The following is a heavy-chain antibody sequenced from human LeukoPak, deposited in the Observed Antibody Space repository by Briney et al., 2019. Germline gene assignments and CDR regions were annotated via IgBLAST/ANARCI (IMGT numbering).Heavy chain of an antibody. CDR2: ITGGGDTT. Sequence: GGSLRLSCAASGFTFSSYAMTWVRQAPGKGLEWVSAITGGGDTTYYADSVRGRFTISRDNSKNTLYLQMNSLRAEDTAVYYCAKAHCSGGSCYDPFYDYWGQGTLVTVSS. D-gene: IGHD2-15*01. V-gene: IGHV3-23*01. CDR1: GFTFSSYA. J-gene: IGHJ4*02. CDR3: AKAHCSGGSCYDPFYDY.